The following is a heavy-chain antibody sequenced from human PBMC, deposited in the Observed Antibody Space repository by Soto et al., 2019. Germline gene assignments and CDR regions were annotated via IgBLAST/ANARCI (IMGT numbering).Heavy chain of an antibody. CDR2: ISPHTGSS. CDR3: ARAFFYQGSASRGYSFDGFDL. V-gene: IGHV1-18*01. D-gene: IGHD3-22*01. Sequence: QVQLVQSGAEVKKPGASVKVSCKASGYTFTSSGMSWVRQAPGQGLEWMGWISPHTGSSEYAQRFQGRVTMTTDRSTSTAYMELRSLRSDDTAVYYCARAFFYQGSASRGYSFDGFDLWGPGTLVTVSS. CDR1: GYTFTSSG. J-gene: IGHJ3*01.